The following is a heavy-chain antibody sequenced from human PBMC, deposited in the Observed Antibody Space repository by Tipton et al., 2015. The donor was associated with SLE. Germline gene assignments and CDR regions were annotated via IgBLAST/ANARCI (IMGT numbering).Heavy chain of an antibody. Sequence: TLSLTCTVSGGSISNYYWSWIRQPPGKGLEWIGYIYYSGSTNYNPSLKSRVTISVDKSKNQFSLKLSSVTAADTAVYYCARTQYTFGGVIAPFDYWGQGTLVTVSS. J-gene: IGHJ4*02. V-gene: IGHV4-59*12. CDR3: ARTQYTFGGVIAPFDY. CDR1: GGSISNYY. CDR2: IYYSGST. D-gene: IGHD3-16*02.